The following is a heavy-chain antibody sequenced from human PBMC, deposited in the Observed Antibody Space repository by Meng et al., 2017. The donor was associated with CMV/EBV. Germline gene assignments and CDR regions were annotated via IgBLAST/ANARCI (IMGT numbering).Heavy chain of an antibody. V-gene: IGHV3-74*01. J-gene: IGHJ4*02. CDR2: IDNNDGRST. Sequence: EVELVEYGGTLVQPVGYLRLSCAVSGFTVRNYWMHWVRQRSGKGLEWVSRIDNNDGRSTSYADSVRGRFTISRDNAKNTLYLQMDSLRVEDTAVYYCARGVAEYLGWEMGYWGQGTLVTVSS. D-gene: IGHD2/OR15-2a*01. CDR3: ARGVAEYLGWEMGY. CDR1: GFTVRNYW.